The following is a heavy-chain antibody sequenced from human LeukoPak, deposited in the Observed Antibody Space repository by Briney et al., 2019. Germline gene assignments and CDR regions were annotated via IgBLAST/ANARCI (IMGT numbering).Heavy chain of an antibody. Sequence: GGSLRLSCAASGFSFSSYGMQWVRQAPGKGLERVAFIQYDGSNKYYAESVKGRFTISRDNSKNTLYLQMNSLRAEDTAVYYCAKGALDTAMVIMSGFDYWGQGTLVTVSS. CDR2: IQYDGSNK. CDR1: GFSFSSYG. D-gene: IGHD5-18*01. CDR3: AKGALDTAMVIMSGFDY. J-gene: IGHJ4*02. V-gene: IGHV3-30*02.